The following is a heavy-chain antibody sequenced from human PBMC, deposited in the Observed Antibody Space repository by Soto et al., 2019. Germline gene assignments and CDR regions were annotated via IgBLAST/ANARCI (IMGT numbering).Heavy chain of an antibody. CDR2: ISGSGGST. CDR1: GFTFSIYG. V-gene: IGHV3-23*01. D-gene: IGHD6-6*01. CDR3: ANKLGIDY. J-gene: IGHJ4*02. Sequence: GGSLRLSCAASGFTFSIYGMHWVRQAPGKGLEWVSAISGSGGSTYYADSVKGRFTISRDNSKNTLYLQMNSLRAEDTAVYYCANKLGIDYWGQGTLVTVSS.